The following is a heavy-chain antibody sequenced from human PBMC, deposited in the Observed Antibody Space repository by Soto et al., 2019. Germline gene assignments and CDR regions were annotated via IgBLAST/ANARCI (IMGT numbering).Heavy chain of an antibody. Sequence: GGSLRLSCAASGFTFSSYGMHWVRQAPGKGLEWVAVISYDGSNKYYADSVKGRFTISRDNSKNTLYLQMNSLRAEDTAVYYCAKESRYCSGGSCHGHRYFDYWGQGTLVTVSS. J-gene: IGHJ4*02. CDR2: ISYDGSNK. CDR1: GFTFSSYG. CDR3: AKESRYCSGGSCHGHRYFDY. D-gene: IGHD2-15*01. V-gene: IGHV3-30*18.